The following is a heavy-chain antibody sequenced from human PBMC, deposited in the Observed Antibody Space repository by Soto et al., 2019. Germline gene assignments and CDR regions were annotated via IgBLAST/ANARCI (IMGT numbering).Heavy chain of an antibody. CDR3: ARDLGDDYGDYEDPSSEEIPYYFDY. V-gene: IGHV1-69*08. CDR2: IIPILGIA. CDR1: GGTFSSYT. J-gene: IGHJ4*02. Sequence: QVQLVQSGAEVKKPGSSVKVSCKASGGTFSSYTISWVRQAPGQGLEWMGRIIPILGIANYAQKFQGRVTITADKSTSTASXXLXSXXSEGTAVYYCARDLGDDYGDYEDPSSEEIPYYFDYWGEGTLVTVSS. D-gene: IGHD4-17*01.